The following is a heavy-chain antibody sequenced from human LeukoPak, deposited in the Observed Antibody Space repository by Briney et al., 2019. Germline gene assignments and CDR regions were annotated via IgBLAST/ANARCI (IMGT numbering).Heavy chain of an antibody. V-gene: IGHV4-59*01. J-gene: IGHJ4*02. CDR1: GGSLSSYY. CDR3: ARAPGIAAAGTHFDF. D-gene: IGHD6-13*01. Sequence: SETLSLTCTVSGGSLSSYYWSWIRQPPGKGLEWIGYIYYSGSAKYNPSLKSRVTISVDTSTNQFSLKLSSVTAGDTAVYYCARAPGIAAAGTHFDFWGQGTLVTVSS. CDR2: IYYSGSA.